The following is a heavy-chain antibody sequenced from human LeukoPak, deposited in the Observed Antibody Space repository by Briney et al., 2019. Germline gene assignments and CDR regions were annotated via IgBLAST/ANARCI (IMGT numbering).Heavy chain of an antibody. CDR3: ARDRKGTLDY. J-gene: IGHJ4*02. CDR2: IRYDGSNK. Sequence: GGSLRLSCTTSGFTFSSYGMHWVRQVPGKGLEWVAFIRYDGSNKYYADSVKGRFTISRDNSKNTLYLQMNSLRAEDTAVYYCARDRKGTLDYWGQGTLVTVSS. CDR1: GFTFSSYG. V-gene: IGHV3-30*02.